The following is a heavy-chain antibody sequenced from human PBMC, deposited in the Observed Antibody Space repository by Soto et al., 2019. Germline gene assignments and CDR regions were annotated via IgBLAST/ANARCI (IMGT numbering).Heavy chain of an antibody. CDR2: ISWNSGSI. J-gene: IGHJ5*02. D-gene: IGHD6-13*01. V-gene: IGHV3-9*01. CDR1: GFTFDDYA. Sequence: GGSLRLSCAASGFTFDDYAMYWVRQAPGKGLEWVSGISWNSGSIGYADSVKGRFTISRDNAKNSLYLQMNSLRAEDTALYYCAKGPGSMAIAAAGTLGWFDPWGQGTLVTVSS. CDR3: AKGPGSMAIAAAGTLGWFDP.